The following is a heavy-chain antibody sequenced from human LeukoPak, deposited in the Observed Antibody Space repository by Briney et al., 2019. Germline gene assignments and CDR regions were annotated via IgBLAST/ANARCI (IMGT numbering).Heavy chain of an antibody. Sequence: TSETLSLTCTVSGGSIRSSSYYWGGIRQPPGKGLEWIGTIYYSGSTYYNPSLKSRVTISVDTSRNQFSLKLSSVTAADTAVYYCATKLPYFDYWGQGTLVTVSS. J-gene: IGHJ4*02. CDR1: GGSIRSSSYY. V-gene: IGHV4-39*01. D-gene: IGHD2-15*01. CDR3: ATKLPYFDY. CDR2: IYYSGST.